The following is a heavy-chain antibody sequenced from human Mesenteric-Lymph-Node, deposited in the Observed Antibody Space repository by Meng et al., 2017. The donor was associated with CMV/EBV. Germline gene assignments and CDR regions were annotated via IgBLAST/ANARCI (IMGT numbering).Heavy chain of an antibody. V-gene: IGHV3-15*01. J-gene: IGHJ4*02. Sequence: GESLKISCAASGFTFSNAWMSWVRQAPGKGLEWVGRIKSKSHGGTTDYPAPVKGRFTISRDDSKNTVYLQMNSLKTEDTAVYYCTTSPVAGIDYWGQGTLVTVSS. D-gene: IGHD6-19*01. CDR2: IKSKSHGGTT. CDR1: GFTFSNAW. CDR3: TTSPVAGIDY.